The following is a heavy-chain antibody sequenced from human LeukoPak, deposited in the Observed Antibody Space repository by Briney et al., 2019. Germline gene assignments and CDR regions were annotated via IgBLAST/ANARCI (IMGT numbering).Heavy chain of an antibody. CDR2: INHSGST. Sequence: SETLSLTCAVYGGSFSGYYWSWIRQPPGKGLEWIGEINHSGSTNYNPSLKSRVTISVDTSKNQFSLKLSSVTAADTAVYYCARESIAAAGTEGTFDYWGQGTLVTVSS. J-gene: IGHJ4*02. CDR1: GGSFSGYY. CDR3: ARESIAAAGTEGTFDY. V-gene: IGHV4-34*01. D-gene: IGHD6-13*01.